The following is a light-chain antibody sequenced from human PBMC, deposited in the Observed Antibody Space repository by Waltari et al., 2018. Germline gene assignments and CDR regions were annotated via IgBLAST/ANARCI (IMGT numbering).Light chain of an antibody. Sequence: DVVMTQSQDSLAVSLGERATINCKSSTNILYSFNNKNYLPWYQQKPGPAPKILIYAASRLQSGVPSGFSGSGSGTDFTLTISSLQPEDFATYDCQQSFSTPYTFGQGTKLEIK. V-gene: IGKV4-1*01. J-gene: IGKJ2*01. CDR2: AAS. CDR1: TNILYSFNNKNY. CDR3: QQSFSTPYT.